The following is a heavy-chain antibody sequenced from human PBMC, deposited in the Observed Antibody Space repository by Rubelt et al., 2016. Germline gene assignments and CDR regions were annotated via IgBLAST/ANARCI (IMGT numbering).Heavy chain of an antibody. V-gene: IGHV3-53*04. D-gene: IGHD3-22*01. CDR2: IYSGGST. CDR1: GFTVSSNY. Sequence: EVQLVESGGGLVQPGGSLRLSCAASGFTVSSNYMSWVRQAPGKGLEWVSVIYSGGSTYYADSVKGRLTISRHKSKNTLYLQMNSLRAEDTAVYYCARGATDYDSSGYYYSYWYFDLWGRGTLVTVSS. CDR3: ARGATDYDSSGYYYSYWYFDL. J-gene: IGHJ2*01.